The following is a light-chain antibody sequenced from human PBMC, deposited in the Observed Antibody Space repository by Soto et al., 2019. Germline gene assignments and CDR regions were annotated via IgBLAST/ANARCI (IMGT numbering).Light chain of an antibody. J-gene: IGLJ3*02. CDR1: SSDVGSYNL. Sequence: QSALTQPASVSGSPGQSITISCTGTSSDVGSYNLVSWYQQHPGKAPKLMIYEDSKRPSGVSNRFFGSKSGNTASLTISGFQAEDEADYFCCSYARGSTLVFGGGTKLTVL. CDR3: CSYARGSTLV. CDR2: EDS. V-gene: IGLV2-23*01.